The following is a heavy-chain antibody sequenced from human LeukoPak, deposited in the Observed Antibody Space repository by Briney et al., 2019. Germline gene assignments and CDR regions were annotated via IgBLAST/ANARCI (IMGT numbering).Heavy chain of an antibody. D-gene: IGHD4-17*01. Sequence: VSGPTLVNPTQTLTLTCTLSGFSVSTSGVVVGWVRQPPGKAPEWLAFIYWNDDKRYSPSLTSRLTITRDTSKIQVVLTMTNMDPVDTATYYCAHRTSVTSVDYWGQGTLVTVSS. CDR1: GFSVSTSGVV. J-gene: IGHJ4*02. CDR2: IYWNDDK. CDR3: AHRTSVTSVDY. V-gene: IGHV2-5*01.